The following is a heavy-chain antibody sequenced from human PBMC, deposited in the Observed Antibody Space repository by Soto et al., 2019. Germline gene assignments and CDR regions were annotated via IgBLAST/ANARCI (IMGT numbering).Heavy chain of an antibody. CDR2: ISAYNGNT. Sequence: QVQLVQSGAEVKKPGASVKVSCKASGYTFTSYGISWVRQAPGQGLEWMGWISAYNGNTNYAQKLQGRGTMTTATSTRTAYMELRRLRSADTAVYYCARAWGYSYGFDPWGQGTLVTVSS. D-gene: IGHD5-18*01. CDR3: ARAWGYSYGFDP. J-gene: IGHJ5*02. V-gene: IGHV1-18*01. CDR1: GYTFTSYG.